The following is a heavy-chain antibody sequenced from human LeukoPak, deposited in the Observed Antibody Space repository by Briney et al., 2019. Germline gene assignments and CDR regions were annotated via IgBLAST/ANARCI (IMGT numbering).Heavy chain of an antibody. CDR3: ARVDYGDYHFDY. CDR2: IYYSGST. CDR1: GGSISSYY. Sequence: SETLSLTCTVSGGSISSYYWSWIRQPPGKGLEWIGHIYYSGSTNYNPSLKSRVTISVDTSKNQFSLKLSSVTAADTAVYYCARVDYGDYHFDYWGQGTLVTVSS. J-gene: IGHJ4*02. V-gene: IGHV4-59*01. D-gene: IGHD4-17*01.